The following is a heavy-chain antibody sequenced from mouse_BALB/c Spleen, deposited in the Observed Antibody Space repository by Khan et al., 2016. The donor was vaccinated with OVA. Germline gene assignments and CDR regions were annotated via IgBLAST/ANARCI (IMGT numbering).Heavy chain of an antibody. CDR2: IYPGTDNT. J-gene: IGHJ2*01. CDR1: GYIFTSYW. Sequence: QVQLKESGAELVRPGASVKLSCKTSGYIFTSYWIHWVKQRSGQGLEWIARIYPGTDNTYYSEKLKDQVTLTADKSSSTAYLQLSSLKSEDAAVYFCAREEALYYFDYWGQGTTLTVSS. CDR3: AREEALYYFDY. V-gene: IGHV1-76*01. D-gene: IGHD1-1*01.